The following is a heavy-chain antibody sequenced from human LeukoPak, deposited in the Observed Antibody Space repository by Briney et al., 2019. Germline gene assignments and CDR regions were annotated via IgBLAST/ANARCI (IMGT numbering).Heavy chain of an antibody. CDR1: GGSISSGNFY. CDR2: IYTSGST. J-gene: IGHJ1*01. CDR3: ARDRGPYYYDSSGFQH. D-gene: IGHD3-22*01. Sequence: SETLSLTCTVSGGSISSGNFYWSWIRQPAGKGLEWIGRIYTSGSTSYNPSLESRVTISVDTSKNQFSLKLSSVTAADTAVYYCARDRGPYYYDSSGFQHWGQGTLVTVSS. V-gene: IGHV4-61*02.